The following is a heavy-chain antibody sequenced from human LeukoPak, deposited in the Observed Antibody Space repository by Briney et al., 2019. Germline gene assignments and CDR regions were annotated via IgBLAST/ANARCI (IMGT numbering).Heavy chain of an antibody. CDR2: ISNSGTTI. CDR1: GFTFNDYQ. CDR3: AREGYSSSFDY. J-gene: IGHJ4*01. V-gene: IGHV3-11*01. D-gene: IGHD5-18*01. Sequence: GGSLRLSCAASGFTFNDYQMNWIRQAPGKGPEWVSYISNSGTTIFYADSVRGRFTVSRDNARNSLLLQMDYPSAEDTAVYYCAREGYSSSFDYWGQGALVTVSS.